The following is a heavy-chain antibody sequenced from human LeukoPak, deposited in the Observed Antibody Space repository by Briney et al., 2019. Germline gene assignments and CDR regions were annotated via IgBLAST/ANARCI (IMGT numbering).Heavy chain of an antibody. J-gene: IGHJ5*01. Sequence: GGSLRLSCAASGFTFSSYNIHWVRQAPGKGLEWVAVISYDGSNKYYADSVKGRFTISRDNSKNTLCLQLNSLRAEDTAVYYCARPHSSTWYGWCDSWGQGTLVTVSS. V-gene: IGHV3-30-3*01. D-gene: IGHD6-13*01. CDR1: GFTFSSYN. CDR2: ISYDGSNK. CDR3: ARPHSSTWYGWCDS.